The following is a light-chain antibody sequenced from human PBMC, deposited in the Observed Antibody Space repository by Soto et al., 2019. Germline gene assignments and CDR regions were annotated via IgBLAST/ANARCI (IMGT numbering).Light chain of an antibody. Sequence: QSARTQPASVSGSPGQSITISCTGTSSDVGGYNFVSWYQQHPDKAPKLMIYDVTNRPSGVSNRFSGSKSGNTASLSISGLQAEDEADYYCSSYTSISTYVFGTGTRSPS. V-gene: IGLV2-14*01. CDR2: DVT. J-gene: IGLJ1*01. CDR1: SSDVGGYNF. CDR3: SSYTSISTYV.